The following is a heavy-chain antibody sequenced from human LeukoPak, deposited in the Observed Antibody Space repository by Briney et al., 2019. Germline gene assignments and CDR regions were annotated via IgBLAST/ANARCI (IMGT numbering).Heavy chain of an antibody. Sequence: SETLSLTCTVSGGSISSYYWSWIRQPPGKGLEWIGYIYYSGSTNYNPSLKSRVTISVDTSKNQFSLKLSSVTAADTAVYYCARGPTSYCSGGSCYSWQAYYFDYWGQGTLVTVSS. CDR1: GGSISSYY. D-gene: IGHD2-15*01. CDR3: ARGPTSYCSGGSCYSWQAYYFDY. V-gene: IGHV4-59*08. CDR2: IYYSGST. J-gene: IGHJ4*02.